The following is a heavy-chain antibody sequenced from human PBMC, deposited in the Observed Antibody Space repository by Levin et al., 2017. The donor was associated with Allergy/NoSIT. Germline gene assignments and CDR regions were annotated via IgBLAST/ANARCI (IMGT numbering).Heavy chain of an antibody. J-gene: IGHJ6*02. CDR3: ARGLWFGETPAYYGMDV. CDR2: ISYDGSNK. Sequence: PGGSLRLSCAASGFTFSSYAMHWVRQAPGKGLEWVAVISYDGSNKYYADSVKGRFTISRDNSKNTLYLQMNSLRAEDTAVYYCARGLWFGETPAYYGMDVWGQGTTVTVSS. D-gene: IGHD3-10*01. V-gene: IGHV3-30*04. CDR1: GFTFSSYA.